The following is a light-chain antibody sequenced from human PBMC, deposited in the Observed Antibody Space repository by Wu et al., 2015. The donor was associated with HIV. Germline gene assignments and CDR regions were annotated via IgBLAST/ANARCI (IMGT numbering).Light chain of an antibody. CDR3: QQYGSSTWT. J-gene: IGKJ1*01. CDR1: QSVSRN. V-gene: IGKV3-15*01. Sequence: EIVMTQSPVSLSVSPGESATLSCRASQSVSRNLAWYQQKPGQAPRLLIYGASTRATGIPARFSGSGSGTDFTLTISRLEPEDFAVYYCQQYGSSTWTFGQGTKVEIK. CDR2: GAS.